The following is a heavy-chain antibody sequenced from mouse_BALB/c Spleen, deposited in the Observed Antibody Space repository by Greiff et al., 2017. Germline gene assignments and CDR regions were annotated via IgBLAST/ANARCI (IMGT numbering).Heavy chain of an antibody. CDR3: ARSNYYGSRLYYAMDY. Sequence: VQLKESGPGLVKPSQSLSLTCTVTGYSITSDYAWNWIRQFPGNKLEWMGYISYSGSTSYNPSLKSRISITRDTSKNQFFLQLNSVTTEDTATYYCARSNYYGSRLYYAMDYWGQGTSVTVSS. CDR1: GYSITSDYA. V-gene: IGHV3-2*02. CDR2: ISYSGST. D-gene: IGHD1-1*01. J-gene: IGHJ4*01.